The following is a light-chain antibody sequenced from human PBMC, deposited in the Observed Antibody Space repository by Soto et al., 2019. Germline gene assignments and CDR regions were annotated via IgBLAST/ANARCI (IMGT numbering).Light chain of an antibody. Sequence: EIVLTQSPGTLSLSLVERATLSFRASQSVSSSYLAWYQQKPGQAPRLLIYDASNRATGVPARFSGRGSGTDFTLTISSLEPEDFAVYYCQQRNNWPGTFGQGTKVDIK. CDR2: DAS. J-gene: IGKJ1*01. V-gene: IGKV3D-20*02. CDR1: QSVSSSY. CDR3: QQRNNWPGT.